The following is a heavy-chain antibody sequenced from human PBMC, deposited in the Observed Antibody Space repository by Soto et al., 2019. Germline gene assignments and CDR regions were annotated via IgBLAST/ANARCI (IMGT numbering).Heavy chain of an antibody. Sequence: ASVKVSCKAPGYSLTDYHIHWVRQAPGQGLEWLGRINPKSGGTSTAQKFQGWVTMTTDTSISTASMELTRLTSDDTAIYYCARGDSTDCSNGVCSFFYNHDMDVWGQGTTVTVSS. CDR1: GYSLTDYH. J-gene: IGHJ6*02. V-gene: IGHV1-2*04. CDR3: ARGDSTDCSNGVCSFFYNHDMDV. CDR2: INPKSGGT. D-gene: IGHD2-8*01.